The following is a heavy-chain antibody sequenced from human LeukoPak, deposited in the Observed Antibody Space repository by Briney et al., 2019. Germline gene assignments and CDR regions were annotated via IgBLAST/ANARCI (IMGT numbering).Heavy chain of an antibody. CDR3: AREPSNLITMVRGHLDY. CDR1: GGSISSGSYY. V-gene: IGHV4-61*02. Sequence: PSETLSLTCTVSGGSISSGSYYWSWIRQPAGKGLEWIGRIYTSGSTNYNPSLKSRVTISVDTSKNQFSLKLSSVTAADTAVYYCAREPSNLITMVRGHLDYWGQGTLVTASS. CDR2: IYTSGST. D-gene: IGHD3-10*01. J-gene: IGHJ4*02.